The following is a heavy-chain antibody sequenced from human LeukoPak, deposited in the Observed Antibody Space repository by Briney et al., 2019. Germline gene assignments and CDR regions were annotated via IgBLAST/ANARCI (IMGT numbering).Heavy chain of an antibody. J-gene: IGHJ4*02. CDR2: IYYSGST. CDR3: ARRLGAEVTPFDY. Sequence: SETLSLTCAVYGGSFSGYYWSWIRQPPGKGLEWIGSIYYSGSTYYNPSLKSRVTISVDTSKNQFSLKLSSVTAADTAVYYCARRLGAEVTPFDYWGQGTLVTVSS. V-gene: IGHV4-34*01. D-gene: IGHD1-26*01. CDR1: GGSFSGYY.